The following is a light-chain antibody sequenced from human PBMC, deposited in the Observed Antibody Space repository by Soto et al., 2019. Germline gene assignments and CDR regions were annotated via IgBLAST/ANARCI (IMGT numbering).Light chain of an antibody. J-gene: IGKJ5*01. CDR3: QQYCSSPPVT. CDR1: QSVSSSY. Sequence: EIVLTQSPGTLSLSPGERATLSCGASQSVSSSYLAWYQQKPGQTPRLLIYGASGRATGIPDRFSGSGSGTDFTLTISRLEPEDFAVYYCQQYCSSPPVTFGQGTRLEIK. V-gene: IGKV3-20*01. CDR2: GAS.